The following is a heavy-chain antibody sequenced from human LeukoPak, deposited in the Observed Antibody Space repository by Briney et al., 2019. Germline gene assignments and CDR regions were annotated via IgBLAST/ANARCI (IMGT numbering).Heavy chain of an antibody. CDR2: INYSGSA. J-gene: IGHJ4*02. CDR3: ATDIVLLVYAIGFDY. V-gene: IGHV4-59*12. D-gene: IGHD2-8*01. Sequence: PSETLSLTCTVSGGSISSYYWSWIREPPGKGLEWIGHINYSGSAHYNASLKSRDTMFVDTSKNQFSLTLSSVTAADTAVYYCATDIVLLVYAIGFDYWGQGTVLTVPS. CDR1: GGSISSYY.